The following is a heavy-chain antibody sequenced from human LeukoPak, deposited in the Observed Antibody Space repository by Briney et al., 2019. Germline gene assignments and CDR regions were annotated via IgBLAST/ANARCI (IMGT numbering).Heavy chain of an antibody. Sequence: GGSLRLSCAASGFTFSSYSMNWVRQAPGKGLEWVSSISSSSSYIYYADSVKGRFTISRDNSKNTLYLQMNSLRAEDTAVYYCARDRPKDCSGGSCYSGYNAFDIWGQGTMVTVSS. CDR2: ISSSSSYI. CDR3: ARDRPKDCSGGSCYSGYNAFDI. D-gene: IGHD2-15*01. J-gene: IGHJ3*02. CDR1: GFTFSSYS. V-gene: IGHV3-21*01.